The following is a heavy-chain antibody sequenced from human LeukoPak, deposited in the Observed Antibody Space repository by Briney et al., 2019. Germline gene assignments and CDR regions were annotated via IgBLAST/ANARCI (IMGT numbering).Heavy chain of an antibody. J-gene: IGHJ4*02. CDR3: AREGPGSYGYFDY. CDR2: IRYDGSNK. D-gene: IGHD5-18*01. Sequence: GGSLRLSCAASGFTFSSYGMHWVRQAPGKGLEWVAFIRYDGSNKYYADSVKGRFTISRDNSKNTLYLQMNSLRAEDTAVYYCAREGPGSYGYFDYWGQGTLVTVSS. V-gene: IGHV3-30*02. CDR1: GFTFSSYG.